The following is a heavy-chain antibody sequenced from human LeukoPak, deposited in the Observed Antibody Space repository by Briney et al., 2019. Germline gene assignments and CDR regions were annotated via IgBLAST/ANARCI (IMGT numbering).Heavy chain of an antibody. CDR3: VRGYPFGPYGMDV. J-gene: IGHJ6*02. CDR2: ISDSGGST. D-gene: IGHD5-18*01. V-gene: IGHV3-64D*09. CDR1: GFPFSSYA. Sequence: GGSLRLSCSASGFPFSSYAMHWVRQAPGKGPEYVSAISDSGGSTYYADSVKGRFTISRDNSKNTLYLQMSSLRAEDTAVYFCVRGYPFGPYGMDVWGQGTTVTVSS.